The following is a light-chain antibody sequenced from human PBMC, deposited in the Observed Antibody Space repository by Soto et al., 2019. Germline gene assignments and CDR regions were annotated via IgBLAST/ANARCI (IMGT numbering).Light chain of an antibody. CDR1: QSVSSNY. Sequence: EIVLTQSPGTLSLSPGERATLSCRASQSVSSNYLAWYQQKPGQAPRPLIYGASSRATGIPDRFSGSGAGTDFTLTISRLESEDFSVYYCQQYGSLPWPFGQGTKLDIK. CDR3: QQYGSLPWP. J-gene: IGKJ1*01. CDR2: GAS. V-gene: IGKV3-20*01.